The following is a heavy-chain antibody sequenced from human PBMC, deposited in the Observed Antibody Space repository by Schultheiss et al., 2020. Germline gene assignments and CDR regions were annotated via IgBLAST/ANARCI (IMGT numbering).Heavy chain of an antibody. J-gene: IGHJ3*02. CDR2: ISSSGSTI. Sequence: GGSLRLSCAASGFTFSSYAMHWVRQAPGKGLEWVSYISSSGSTIYYADSVKGRFTISRDNSKNTLYLQMNSLRAEDTAVYYCARDGGYSYGENTDAFDIWGQGTMVTV. D-gene: IGHD5-18*01. CDR3: ARDGGYSYGENTDAFDI. V-gene: IGHV3-48*01. CDR1: GFTFSSYA.